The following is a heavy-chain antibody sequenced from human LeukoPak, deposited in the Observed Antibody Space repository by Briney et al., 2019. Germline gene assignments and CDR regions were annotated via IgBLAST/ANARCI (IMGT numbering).Heavy chain of an antibody. V-gene: IGHV1-2*02. Sequence: ASVKVSCKASGYTFTGYYMHWVRQAPGQGLEWMGWINPNSGGTNYAQKFQGRVTMTRDTSISTAYMELSRLRSDDTAVYYCARVGFSGSYFGYYYYYMDVWGQGTMVTVSS. J-gene: IGHJ6*03. CDR1: GYTFTGYY. CDR2: INPNSGGT. CDR3: ARVGFSGSYFGYYYYYMDV. D-gene: IGHD1-26*01.